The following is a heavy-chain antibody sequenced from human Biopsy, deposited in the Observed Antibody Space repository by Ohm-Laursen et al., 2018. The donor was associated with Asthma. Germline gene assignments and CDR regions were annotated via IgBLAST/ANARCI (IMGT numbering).Heavy chain of an antibody. D-gene: IGHD3-3*01. CDR1: GVSVGTRGYS. V-gene: IGHV4-30-2*01. CDR3: ARIYDYWSGHYGFDP. J-gene: IGHJ5*02. CDR2: LYHSGTT. Sequence: SETLSLTCAVSGVSVGTRGYSWTWIRQTPGRGLEWIGYLYHSGTTYYNPSLRSRVAILEDKSRNQFSLNLKSVTATDTAVYYCARIYDYWSGHYGFDPWGQGTLVTVSS.